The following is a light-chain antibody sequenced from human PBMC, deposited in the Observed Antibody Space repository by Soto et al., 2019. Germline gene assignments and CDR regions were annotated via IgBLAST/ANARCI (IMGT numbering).Light chain of an antibody. J-gene: IGLJ2*01. V-gene: IGLV2-14*01. CDR3: SPYTGASAYVV. CDR1: SSDVGGYNY. CDR2: DVS. Sequence: QSALTQPASVSGSPGQSITISCTGTSSDVGGYNYVSWYQQHPGKAPKLMIYDVSNRPSGVSNRFSGSKSANTASLTISGPRVEEEVVYPGSPYTGASAYVVCGGGTKLPV.